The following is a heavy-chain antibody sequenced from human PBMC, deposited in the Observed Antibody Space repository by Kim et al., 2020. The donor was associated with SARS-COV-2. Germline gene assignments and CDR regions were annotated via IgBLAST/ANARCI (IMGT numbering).Heavy chain of an antibody. CDR2: IYYSGST. CDR1: GGSISSYY. J-gene: IGHJ5*02. D-gene: IGHD1-26*01. V-gene: IGHV4-59*01. CDR3: ARGVGATGWFDP. Sequence: SETLSLTCTVSGGSISSYYWSWIRQPPGKGLEWIGYIYYSGSTNYNPSLKSRVTISVDTSKNQFSLKLSSVTAADTAVYYCARGVGATGWFDPWGQGTLVTVSS.